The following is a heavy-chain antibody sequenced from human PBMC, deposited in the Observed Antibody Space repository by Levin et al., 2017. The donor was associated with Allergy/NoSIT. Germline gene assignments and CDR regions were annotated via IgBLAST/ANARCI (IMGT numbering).Heavy chain of an antibody. CDR3: ARVPSLILRYFDWSTPNLAFDI. V-gene: IGHV3-74*01. CDR1: GFTFSSYW. D-gene: IGHD3-9*01. J-gene: IGHJ3*02. CDR2: INSDGSST. Sequence: GGSLRLSCAASGFTFSSYWMHWVRQAPGKGLVWVSRINSDGSSTSYADSVKGRFTISRDNAKNTLYLQMNSLRAEDTAVYYCARVPSLILRYFDWSTPNLAFDIWGQGTMVTVSS.